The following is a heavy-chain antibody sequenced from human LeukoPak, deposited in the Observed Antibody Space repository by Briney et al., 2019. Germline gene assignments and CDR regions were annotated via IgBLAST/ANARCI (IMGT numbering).Heavy chain of an antibody. CDR1: GYTLTELS. V-gene: IGHV1-24*01. CDR2: FDPEDGET. CDR3: ATASYIPDAFDI. Sequence: ASVKVSCKVSGYTLTELSMHWVRQAPGKGLEWMGGFDPEDGETIYAQKFQGRVTMTEDTSTDTAYMELSSLRSEDTAVYYCATASYIPDAFDIWGQGTMVTVSS. D-gene: IGHD4-11*01. J-gene: IGHJ3*02.